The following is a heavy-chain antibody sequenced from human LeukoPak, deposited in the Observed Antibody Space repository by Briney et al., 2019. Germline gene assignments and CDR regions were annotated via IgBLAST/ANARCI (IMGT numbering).Heavy chain of an antibody. CDR1: GGTFSSYA. D-gene: IGHD6-6*01. CDR3: ARDRVAARPYYYYYMDV. V-gene: IGHV1-69*05. J-gene: IGHJ6*03. CDR2: IIPIFGTA. Sequence: ASVKVSCKASGGTFSSYAISWVRQAPGQGLEWMGGIIPIFGTANYAQKFQGRVTITTDESTSTAYMELSSLRSEDTAVYYCARDRVAARPYYYYYMDVWGKGTTVTVYS.